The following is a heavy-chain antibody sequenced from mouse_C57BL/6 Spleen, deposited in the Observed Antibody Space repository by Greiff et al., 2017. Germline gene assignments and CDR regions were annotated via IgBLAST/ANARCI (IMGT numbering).Heavy chain of an antibody. CDR1: GFTFSDYY. Sequence: EVKLVESEGGLVQPGSSMKLSCTASGFTFSDYYMAWVRQVPEKGLEWVANINYDGSSTYYLDSLKSRFIISRDNAKNILYLQMSSLKSEDTATYYCARVGYYYDMDYCGQVTSVTVSP. CDR2: INYDGSST. CDR3: ARVGYYYDMDY. V-gene: IGHV5-16*01. J-gene: IGHJ4*01.